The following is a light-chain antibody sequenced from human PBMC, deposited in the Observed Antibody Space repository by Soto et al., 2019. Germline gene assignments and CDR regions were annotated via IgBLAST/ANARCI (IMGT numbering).Light chain of an antibody. CDR2: VAS. CDR3: QQSYSTPWT. Sequence: IQLTQSPSSLSSSFGDRVTITGRASQAISSHLAWYQQKPGKAPKLPVYVASTLQSGVPSRFSGSGSGTDFTLTISSLQPEDFATYYCQQSYSTPWTFGQGTKVDIK. CDR1: QAISSH. V-gene: IGKV1-39*01. J-gene: IGKJ1*01.